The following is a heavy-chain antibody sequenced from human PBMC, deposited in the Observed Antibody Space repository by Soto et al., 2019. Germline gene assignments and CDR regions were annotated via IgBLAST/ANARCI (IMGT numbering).Heavy chain of an antibody. V-gene: IGHV3-15*01. CDR2: IKSKTDGGTT. D-gene: IGHD3-10*01. CDR3: TTDHFKNYYGSGSYWHYFDY. J-gene: IGHJ4*02. CDR1: GFTFSNAW. Sequence: EVQLVESGGGLVKPGGSLRLSCAASGFTFSNAWMSWVRQAPGKGLEWVGRIKSKTDGGTTDYAAPVKGRFTISREDSKNTLYLQMNSMKTEDTAVYYCTTDHFKNYYGSGSYWHYFDYWGQGTLVTVSS.